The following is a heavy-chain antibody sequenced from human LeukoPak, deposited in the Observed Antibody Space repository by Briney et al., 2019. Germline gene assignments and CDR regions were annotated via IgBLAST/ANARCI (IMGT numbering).Heavy chain of an antibody. CDR2: IYHSGSS. D-gene: IGHD3-3*01. CDR3: GSRRTAMFGVIKGPIDY. Sequence: SETLSLTCTVSGYSISSGYYWSWIRQPPGRGLEWIGSIYHSGSSYYNPSLKSRVTISIDTSKNQFSLRLSSVTATDTAVYYCGSRRTAMFGVIKGPIDYWGQGTLVTVSS. V-gene: IGHV4-38-2*02. CDR1: GYSISSGYY. J-gene: IGHJ4*02.